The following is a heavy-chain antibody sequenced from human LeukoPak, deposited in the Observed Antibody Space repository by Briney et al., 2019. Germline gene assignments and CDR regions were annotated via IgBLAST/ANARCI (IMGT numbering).Heavy chain of an antibody. D-gene: IGHD2-15*01. CDR3: ARVGPTGAIDY. Sequence: GGSLRLSCAASGFTFSSYAMHWVRQAPGKGLEWVAVISYDGSNKYYADSVKGRFTISRDNSKNTLYLQMNSLRAEDTAVYYCARVGPTGAIDYWGQGTLVTVSS. CDR1: GFTFSSYA. CDR2: ISYDGSNK. J-gene: IGHJ4*02. V-gene: IGHV3-30-3*01.